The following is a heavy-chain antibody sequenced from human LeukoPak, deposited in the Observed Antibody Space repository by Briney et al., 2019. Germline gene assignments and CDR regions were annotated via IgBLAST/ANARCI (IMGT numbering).Heavy chain of an antibody. V-gene: IGHV3-23*01. CDR1: GFTFITYA. CDR3: AKGRGSTSLRNLLDS. J-gene: IGHJ4*02. Sequence: GGSLRLSCAASGFTFITYAMSWVRQAPGKGLEWVSVFSGSGGSTYYADSVKGRFTISRDNSKNTLYLQMDSLRAEDTAVYYCAKGRGSTSLRNLLDSWGQGTLVTVSS. D-gene: IGHD2-2*01. CDR2: FSGSGGST.